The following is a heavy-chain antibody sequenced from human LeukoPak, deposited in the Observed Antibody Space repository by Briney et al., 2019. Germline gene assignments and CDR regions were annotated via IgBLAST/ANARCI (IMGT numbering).Heavy chain of an antibody. CDR3: ARHEIGIAVAGVFDY. D-gene: IGHD6-19*01. CDR2: IYYSGST. V-gene: IGHV4-59*05. J-gene: IGHJ4*02. Sequence: SETLSLTCTVSGGSISSYYWSWIRQPPGKGLEGIGSIYYSGSTYYNPSLKSRVTISVDTSKNQFSLELSSVTAADTAVYYCARHEIGIAVAGVFDYWGQGTLVTVSS. CDR1: GGSISSYY.